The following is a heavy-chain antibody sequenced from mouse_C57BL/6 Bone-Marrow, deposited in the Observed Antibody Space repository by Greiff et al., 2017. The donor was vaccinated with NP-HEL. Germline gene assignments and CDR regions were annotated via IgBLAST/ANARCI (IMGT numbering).Heavy chain of an antibody. Sequence: QVQLQQPGAELVKPGASVKMSCKASGYTFTSYWITWVKQRPGQGLEWIGDIYPGSGSTTYNEKFKRKATLTVDTSSSTAYMQLSSLTSEDSAVYYCARERAITTVVADYWGQGTTLTVSS. J-gene: IGHJ2*01. CDR1: GYTFTSYW. V-gene: IGHV1-55*01. CDR2: IYPGSGST. D-gene: IGHD1-1*01. CDR3: ARERAITTVVADY.